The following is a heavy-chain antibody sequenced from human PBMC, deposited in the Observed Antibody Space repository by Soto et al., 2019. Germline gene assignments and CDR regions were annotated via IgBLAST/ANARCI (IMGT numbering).Heavy chain of an antibody. CDR3: ARPKSNYYYGMDV. V-gene: IGHV4-39*01. J-gene: IGHJ6*02. Sequence: SETLSLTCTVTGGSISSSSYYWGWIRQPPGKGLEWIGSIYYRGSTYYNPSLKSRVTISVDTSKNQFSLKLSSVTAADTAVYYCARPKSNYYYGMDVWGQGTTVTVSS. CDR2: IYYRGST. CDR1: GGSISSSSYY. D-gene: IGHD6-6*01.